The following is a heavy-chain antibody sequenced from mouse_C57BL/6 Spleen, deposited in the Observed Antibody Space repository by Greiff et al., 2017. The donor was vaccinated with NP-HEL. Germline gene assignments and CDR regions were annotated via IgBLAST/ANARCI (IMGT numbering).Heavy chain of an antibody. D-gene: IGHD2-4*01. J-gene: IGHJ3*01. Sequence: QVHVKQPGAELVRPGSSVKLSCKASGYTFTSYWMHWVKQRPIQGLEWIGNIDPSDSETHYNQKFKDKATLTVDKSSSTAYLQLSSLTSEDSAVYYCARGDYDGGAWFAYGGQGTLVTVSA. CDR3: ARGDYDGGAWFAY. CDR1: GYTFTSYW. CDR2: IDPSDSET. V-gene: IGHV1-52*01.